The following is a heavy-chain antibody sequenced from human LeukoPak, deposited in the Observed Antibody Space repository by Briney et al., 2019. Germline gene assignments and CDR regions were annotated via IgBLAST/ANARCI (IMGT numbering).Heavy chain of an antibody. D-gene: IGHD2-2*01. CDR2: IGSSSSYI. J-gene: IGHJ4*02. CDR1: GFTFSSYS. CDR3: AREGGGYSSSTSCYRGYYFDY. V-gene: IGHV3-21*01. Sequence: GGSLRLSXAASGFTFSSYSMNWVRQAPGKGLEWVSSIGSSSSYIYYADSVKGRFTISRDNAKNSLYLQMNSLRAEDTAVYYCAREGGGYSSSTSCYRGYYFDYWGQGTLVTVSS.